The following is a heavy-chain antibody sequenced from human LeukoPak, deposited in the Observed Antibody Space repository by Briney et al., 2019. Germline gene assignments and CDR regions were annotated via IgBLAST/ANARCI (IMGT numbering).Heavy chain of an antibody. V-gene: IGHV3-66*01. CDR1: GITVNSNY. D-gene: IGHD3-10*01. CDR2: AYSDGNT. J-gene: IGHJ4*02. CDR3: ARDRGPVRGAQHYFDY. Sequence: GGSLRLSCAASGITVNSNYISWVRQAPGKGLEWVSVAYSDGNTYYAESVEGRFTIFRDKFKSTLYLQMNSLTAEDTAVYYCARDRGPVRGAQHYFDYWGQGTLVTVSS.